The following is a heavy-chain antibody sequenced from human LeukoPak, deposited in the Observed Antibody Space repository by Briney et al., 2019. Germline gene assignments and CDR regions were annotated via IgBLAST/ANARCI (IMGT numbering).Heavy chain of an antibody. CDR2: MNPNSGNT. CDR3: ATALAVAGPDAFDI. Sequence: GASVKVSCKASGYTFTSYDINWVRQATGQGLEWMGWMNPNSGNTGYAQKFQGRVTMTEDTSTDTAYMELSSLRSEDTAVYYCATALAVAGPDAFDIWGQGTMVTVSS. V-gene: IGHV1-8*02. D-gene: IGHD6-19*01. CDR1: GYTFTSYD. J-gene: IGHJ3*02.